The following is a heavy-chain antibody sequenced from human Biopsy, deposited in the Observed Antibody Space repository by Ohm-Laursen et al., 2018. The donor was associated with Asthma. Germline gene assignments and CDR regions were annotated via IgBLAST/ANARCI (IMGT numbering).Heavy chain of an antibody. J-gene: IGHJ6*02. CDR1: GYTFNSAG. V-gene: IGHV1-18*01. CDR2: ISVYNGNT. CDR3: ARAVDYSHYYGIDV. D-gene: IGHD3-10*01. Sequence: ASVKVSCKTSGYTFNSAGITWGRQAPGQGLEWMGWISVYNGNTKVAQKLQDRVTMITDTSTSKAYMELRSLRSDDTAVYFCARAVDYSHYYGIDVWGQGTTVTVS.